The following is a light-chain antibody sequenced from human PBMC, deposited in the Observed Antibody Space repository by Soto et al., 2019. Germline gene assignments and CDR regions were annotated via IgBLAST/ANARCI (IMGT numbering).Light chain of an antibody. Sequence: QSVLTQPPSASGSPGQSVTISCTGTSSDVGDNNYVSWYQQHPGKAPKVMIYEVSKRPSGAPDRFSASKSGNTASLTVSGLQAEDEADYYCSSYAGGNSYVFGTGTKVTVL. J-gene: IGLJ1*01. CDR3: SSYAGGNSYV. CDR1: SSDVGDNNY. CDR2: EVS. V-gene: IGLV2-8*01.